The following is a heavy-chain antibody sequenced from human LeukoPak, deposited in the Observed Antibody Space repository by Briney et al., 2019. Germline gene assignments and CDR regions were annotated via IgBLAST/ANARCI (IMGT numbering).Heavy chain of an antibody. CDR2: ISWNSGSI. J-gene: IGHJ4*02. CDR1: GFTFSSYA. V-gene: IGHV3-9*01. Sequence: GGSLRLSCAASGFTFSSYAMSWVRQAPGKGLEWVSGISWNSGSIGYADSVKGRFTISRDNAKNSLYLQMNSLRAEDTALYYCAKVVAAAEDYFDYWGQGTLVTVSS. CDR3: AKVVAAAEDYFDY. D-gene: IGHD6-13*01.